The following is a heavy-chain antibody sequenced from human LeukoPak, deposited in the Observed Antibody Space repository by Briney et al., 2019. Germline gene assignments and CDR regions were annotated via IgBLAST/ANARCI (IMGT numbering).Heavy chain of an antibody. Sequence: SVKVSCKASGGTLSSFAFSWMRQAPGQGLEWMGRIIPIYNPVDYAQRFLGRVTISTDESTNTVYMELSRLRHEDTALYYCARARNGLVVQIPAGIFDYWGQGALVTVSS. D-gene: IGHD2-2*02. CDR1: GGTLSSFA. CDR3: ARARNGLVVQIPAGIFDY. V-gene: IGHV1-69*05. CDR2: IIPIYNPV. J-gene: IGHJ4*02.